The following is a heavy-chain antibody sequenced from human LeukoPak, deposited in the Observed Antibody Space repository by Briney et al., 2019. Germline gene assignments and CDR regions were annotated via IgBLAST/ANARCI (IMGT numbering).Heavy chain of an antibody. V-gene: IGHV3-30*02. CDR3: ARDSYGDANFDS. CDR2: IRYDGSNK. CDR1: GFTFSSYG. Sequence: GGSLRLSCAASGFTFSSYGMHWVRQAPGKGLEWAAFIRYDGSNKYYADSVKGRFTISRDISKNAVYLQMNSLRAEDTAVYYCARDSYGDANFDSWGQGTLVTVSS. D-gene: IGHD4-17*01. J-gene: IGHJ4*02.